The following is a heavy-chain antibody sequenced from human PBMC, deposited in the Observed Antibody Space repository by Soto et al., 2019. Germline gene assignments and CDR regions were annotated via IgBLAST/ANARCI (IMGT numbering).Heavy chain of an antibody. D-gene: IGHD3-10*02. J-gene: IGHJ5*02. CDR2: MSYDGSDT. CDR1: GFIFSNNG. V-gene: IGHV3-30*02. Sequence: GGSLRLSCVGSGFIFSNNGMHWVRQTPGKGLEWVAFMSYDGSDTFYADSVKGRFSISRDNSKNTLFLHMSNLRTEDTAMYYCTIVRVADSVLDHWGQGTLVTVSS. CDR3: TIVRVADSVLDH.